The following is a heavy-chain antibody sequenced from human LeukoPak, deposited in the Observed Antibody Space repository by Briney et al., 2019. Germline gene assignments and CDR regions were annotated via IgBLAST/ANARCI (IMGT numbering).Heavy chain of an antibody. CDR2: INHSGST. CDR1: GGSFSGYY. Sequence: SETLSLTFAVCGGSFSGYYWSWIRQPPGKGLEWIGEINHSGSTNYNPSLKSRVTISVDTSKNQFSLKLSSVTAADTAVYYCAGILSSTSSVDYWGQGTLVTVSS. J-gene: IGHJ4*02. D-gene: IGHD2-2*01. V-gene: IGHV4-34*01. CDR3: AGILSSTSSVDY.